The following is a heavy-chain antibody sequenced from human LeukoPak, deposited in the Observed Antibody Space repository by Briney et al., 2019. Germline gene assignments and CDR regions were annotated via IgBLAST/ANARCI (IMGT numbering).Heavy chain of an antibody. CDR2: INPNSGGT. V-gene: IGHV1-2*06. Sequence: ASVNVSCKASGYTFSGYYMHWVRQAPGQGLEWMGRINPNSGGTNYAQKFQGRVTMTRDTSISTAYMELSRLRSDDTAVYYCARGEAAAPYYFDYWGQGTLVTVSS. CDR3: ARGEAAAPYYFDY. CDR1: GYTFSGYY. D-gene: IGHD6-13*01. J-gene: IGHJ4*02.